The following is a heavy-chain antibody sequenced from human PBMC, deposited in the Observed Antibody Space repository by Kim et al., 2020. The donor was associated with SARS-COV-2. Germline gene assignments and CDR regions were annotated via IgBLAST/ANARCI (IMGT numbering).Heavy chain of an antibody. Sequence: GGSLRLSCAASGFTFSSYAMSWVRQAPGKGLEWVSSISGSVGTTHHADSARGRFTIARDNSKKTLYLQTNNLRLEDTAIYYCARGAPSSILSGGPYYFDYWGQGTLVTVSS. CDR2: ISGSVGTT. J-gene: IGHJ4*02. CDR1: GFTFSSYA. CDR3: ARGAPSSILSGGPYYFDY. V-gene: IGHV3-23*01. D-gene: IGHD2-15*01.